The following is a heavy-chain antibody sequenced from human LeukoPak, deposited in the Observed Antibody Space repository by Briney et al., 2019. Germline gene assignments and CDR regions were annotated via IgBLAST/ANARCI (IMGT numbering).Heavy chain of an antibody. V-gene: IGHV3-48*04. Sequence: PGGSLRLSCAASGFTFSSYSMNWVRQAPGKGLEWVSSISSSSSTIYYADSVKGRFTISRDNAKNSLYLQMNSLRAEDTAVYYCARDPLYYDILTGPYYFDYWGQGTLVTVSS. CDR3: ARDPLYYDILTGPYYFDY. D-gene: IGHD3-9*01. CDR2: ISSSSSTI. J-gene: IGHJ4*02. CDR1: GFTFSSYS.